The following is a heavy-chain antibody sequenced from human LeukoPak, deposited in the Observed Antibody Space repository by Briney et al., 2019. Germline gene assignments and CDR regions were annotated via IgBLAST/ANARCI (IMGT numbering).Heavy chain of an antibody. D-gene: IGHD5-24*01. CDR2: INQDGSEK. Sequence: GGSLRLSCEASGFTLSIYWMSWVRQAPGKGLEWVANINQDGSEKYYVDSVKGRSTISRDNAKKSLYLQMNSLRVEDTAVYYCARGFDGYYGFDIWGQGTMVTVSS. J-gene: IGHJ3*02. CDR3: ARGFDGYYGFDI. CDR1: GFTLSIYW. V-gene: IGHV3-7*05.